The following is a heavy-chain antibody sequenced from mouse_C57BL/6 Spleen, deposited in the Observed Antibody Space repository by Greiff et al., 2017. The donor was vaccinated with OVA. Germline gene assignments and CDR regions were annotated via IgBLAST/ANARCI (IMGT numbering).Heavy chain of an antibody. CDR1: GYTFTSYW. CDR3: AISYGSSYGYFDV. J-gene: IGHJ1*03. V-gene: IGHV1-72*01. D-gene: IGHD1-1*01. Sequence: QVQLQQPGAELVKPGASVKLSCKASGYTFTSYWMHWVKQRPGRGLEWIGRIDPNSGGTKYNEKFKSKATLTVDKTSSTAYMQLSSLTSEDSAVYCCAISYGSSYGYFDVWGTGTTVTVSS. CDR2: IDPNSGGT.